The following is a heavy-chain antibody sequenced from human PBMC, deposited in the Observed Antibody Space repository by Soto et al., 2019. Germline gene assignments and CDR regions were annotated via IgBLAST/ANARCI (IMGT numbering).Heavy chain of an antibody. J-gene: IGHJ6*02. CDR2: MNPNSGNT. CDR3: ATEREWLRPNYYYSGMDV. Sequence: ASVKVSCKASGYTFTSYDINWVRQATGQGLEWMGWMNPNSGNTGYAQKFQGRVTMTRNTSISTAYMELSSLRSEDTAVYYCATEREWLRPNYYYSGMDVWGQGTPVTVS. V-gene: IGHV1-8*01. CDR1: GYTFTSYD. D-gene: IGHD5-12*01.